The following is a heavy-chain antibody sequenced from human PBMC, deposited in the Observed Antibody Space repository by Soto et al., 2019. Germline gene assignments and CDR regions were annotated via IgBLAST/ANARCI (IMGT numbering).Heavy chain of an antibody. D-gene: IGHD6-19*01. CDR2: INAGNGNT. Sequence: GASVKVSCKASGYTFNSYAMHWVRQAPGQRLEWMGWINAGNGNTKYSQKFQGRVTITRDTSASTAYMELSSLRSEDTAVYYCASRYSSGWYGVGFDYWGQGTLVTVS. CDR3: ASRYSSGWYGVGFDY. V-gene: IGHV1-3*01. J-gene: IGHJ4*02. CDR1: GYTFNSYA.